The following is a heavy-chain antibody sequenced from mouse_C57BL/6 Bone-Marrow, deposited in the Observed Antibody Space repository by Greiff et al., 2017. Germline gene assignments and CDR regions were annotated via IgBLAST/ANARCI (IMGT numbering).Heavy chain of an antibody. D-gene: IGHD2-4*01. J-gene: IGHJ3*01. CDR3: ARESYDYDEGFAY. V-gene: IGHV5-17*01. CDR2: ISSGSSTI. Sequence: EVMLVESGGGLVKPGGSLKLSCAASGFTFSDYGMHWVRQAPEKGLEWVAYISSGSSTIYYADTVKGRFTISSDNAKNTLFLQMTSLRSEDTAMYYCARESYDYDEGFAYWGQGTLVTVSA. CDR1: GFTFSDYG.